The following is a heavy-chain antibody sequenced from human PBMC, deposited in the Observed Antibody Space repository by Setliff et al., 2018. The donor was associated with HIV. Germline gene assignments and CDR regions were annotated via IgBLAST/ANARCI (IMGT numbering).Heavy chain of an antibody. CDR1: GGTFSSYA. J-gene: IGHJ4*02. CDR3: ARDREYYYDNSGSPSFDY. CDR2: IIPILGIA. D-gene: IGHD3-22*01. V-gene: IGHV1-69*10. Sequence: SVKVSCKASGGTFSSYAINWVRQAPGQGLEWMGGIIPILGIANYAQKFQGRVTITADKSTSTAYVELSSLRSEDTAVYYCARDREYYYDNSGSPSFDYWGQGTLVTVS.